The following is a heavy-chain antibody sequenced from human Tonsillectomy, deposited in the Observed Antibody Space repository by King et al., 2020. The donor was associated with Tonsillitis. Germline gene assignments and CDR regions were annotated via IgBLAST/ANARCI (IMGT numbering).Heavy chain of an antibody. CDR2: INSDGSDT. J-gene: IGHJ3*02. CDR1: GFTFSNHW. CDR3: ARLQNYAFDI. V-gene: IGHV3-74*01. Sequence: VQLVESGGGLVKPGGSLRLSCAASGFTFSNHWMHWVRQVPGKGLVWVSNINSDGSDTTYADSVKGRFTISRDNAKNTLYLQMNSLRTDDTAVYYCARLQNYAFDIWGQGTLVTVSS.